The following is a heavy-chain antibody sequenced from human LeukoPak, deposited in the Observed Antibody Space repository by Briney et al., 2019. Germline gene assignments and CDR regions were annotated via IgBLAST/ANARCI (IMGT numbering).Heavy chain of an antibody. Sequence: ASVKVSCKASGYTFTSYYMHWVRQAPGQGLEWMGIINPSGGSRSNTQKFQGRVTMTRDTSTNTLYMELSSLRSDDTAVYYCAREGVEATGLDYWGQGTLVTVSS. CDR3: AREGVEATGLDY. J-gene: IGHJ4*02. CDR2: INPSGGSR. D-gene: IGHD1-1*01. V-gene: IGHV1-46*01. CDR1: GYTFTSYY.